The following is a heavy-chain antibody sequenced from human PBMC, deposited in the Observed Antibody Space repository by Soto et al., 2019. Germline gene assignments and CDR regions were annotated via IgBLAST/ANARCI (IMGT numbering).Heavy chain of an antibody. CDR2: ISGSGGST. D-gene: IGHD3-22*01. CDR1: GFTFSSYA. V-gene: IGHV3-23*01. CDR3: AKDLKIVVVIEACD. Sequence: GGSLRLSCAASGFTFSSYAMSWVRQAPGKGLEWVSAISGSGGSTYYADSVKGRFTISRDNSKNTLYLQMNSLRAEDTAVYYCAKDLKIVVVIEACDWGQGTLVTVSS. J-gene: IGHJ4*02.